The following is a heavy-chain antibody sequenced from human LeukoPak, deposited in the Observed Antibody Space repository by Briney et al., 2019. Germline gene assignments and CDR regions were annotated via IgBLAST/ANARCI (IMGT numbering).Heavy chain of an antibody. J-gene: IGHJ4*02. CDR2: ISGSGGST. D-gene: IGHD3-3*01. Sequence: GGSLRLSCAASGFTFSSYAMSWVRQAPGKGLEWVSAISGSGGSTYYADSVKGRFTISRDNSKNTLYLQMNSLRAEDTAVYYCAKDFLGSVFWRGFYFDYWGQKPLVTVPS. V-gene: IGHV3-23*01. CDR1: GFTFSSYA. CDR3: AKDFLGSVFWRGFYFDY.